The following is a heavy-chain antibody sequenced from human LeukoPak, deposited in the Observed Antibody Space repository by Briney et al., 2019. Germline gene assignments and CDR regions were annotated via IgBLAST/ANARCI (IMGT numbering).Heavy chain of an antibody. J-gene: IGHJ3*02. CDR3: AGGRVSGAFDI. V-gene: IGHV4-34*01. CDR2: INHSGST. Sequence: SETLSLTCAVYGGSFSGYYWSWIRQPPGKGLEWIGEINHSGSTNYNPSLKSRVTISVDTSKNQFSLKLSSVTAADTAVYYCAGGRVSGAFDIWGQGTMVTVSS. CDR1: GGSFSGYY. D-gene: IGHD6-13*01.